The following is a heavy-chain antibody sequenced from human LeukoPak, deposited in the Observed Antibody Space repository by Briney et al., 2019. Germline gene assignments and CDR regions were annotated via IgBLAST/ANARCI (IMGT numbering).Heavy chain of an antibody. CDR1: GFTFSSYS. CDR3: AKLTDSNGYQYFHH. V-gene: IGHV3-23*01. CDR2: IRGNGRST. D-gene: IGHD3-22*01. Sequence: GGSLRLSCAASGFTFSSYSMSWVRQAPGKGLEWVSTIRGNGRSTDYADSVKGRFTISRDNSKNTLYLEMNSLRAEDTAVYYCAKLTDSNGYQYFHHWGQGTLVTVPS. J-gene: IGHJ1*01.